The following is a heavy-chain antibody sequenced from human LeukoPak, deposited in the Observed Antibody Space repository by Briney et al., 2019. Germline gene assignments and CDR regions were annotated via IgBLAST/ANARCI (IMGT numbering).Heavy chain of an antibody. CDR1: GFTFDNYP. CDR2: IGLPTSI. Sequence: PGGSLRLSCTASGFTFDNYPMHWVRQAPGKGLEWVSGIGLPTSIGYADSVKGRFTISRDNAKNTLYLQMNSLRAEDTAVYYCSRGFWGWEVDYWGQGTLVTVSS. V-gene: IGHV3-9*01. J-gene: IGHJ4*01. D-gene: IGHD3-16*01. CDR3: SRGFWGWEVDY.